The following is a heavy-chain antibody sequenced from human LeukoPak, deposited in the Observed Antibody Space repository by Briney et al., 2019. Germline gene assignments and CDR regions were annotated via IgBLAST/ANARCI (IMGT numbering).Heavy chain of an antibody. CDR3: AREGGTVVAGTLDH. CDR2: IQYDESTK. CDR1: GITFSTSG. V-gene: IGHV3-30*02. Sequence: QPGGSLRLSCAASGITFSTSGMHWVRQAPGKGLEWLTFIQYDESTKYYADSVKGRFTISRDNSKNTLYLQMNSLRAEDTAVYHCAREGGTVVAGTLDHWGQGTPVTVSS. D-gene: IGHD6-19*01. J-gene: IGHJ4*02.